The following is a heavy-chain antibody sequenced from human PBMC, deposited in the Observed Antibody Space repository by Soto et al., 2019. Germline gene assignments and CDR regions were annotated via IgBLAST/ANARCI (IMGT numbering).Heavy chain of an antibody. J-gene: IGHJ4*02. CDR3: AKGGGLGTPRGRGSCYCPIDY. CDR2: ISGSDTST. Sequence: GGSLRLSCAVSGFTFSDYAMSWVRQVPGEGLEWVSGISGSDTSTYYAASVKGRFTLSRDNSKNTLYPQMNSLRAENTAIYYCAKGGGLGTPRGRGSCYCPIDYWGQGAPVTVS. D-gene: IGHD2-15*01. V-gene: IGHV3-23*01. CDR1: GFTFSDYA.